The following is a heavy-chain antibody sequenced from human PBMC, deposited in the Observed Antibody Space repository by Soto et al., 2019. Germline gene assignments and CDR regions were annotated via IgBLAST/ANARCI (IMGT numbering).Heavy chain of an antibody. D-gene: IGHD1-1*01. CDR3: ARVSCCGLDHYYYMDV. CDR2: ISGGGSPI. V-gene: IGHV3-48*01. Sequence: TGGSLRLSCAASGFMFSTYNRMWVRQAPGMGLECLSYISGGGSPISYADSVKGRFTIPRDNAKNSLYLQMNSLRAEDTAVYYCARVSCCGLDHYYYMDVWGKGTTVTVSS. CDR1: GFMFSTYN. J-gene: IGHJ6*03.